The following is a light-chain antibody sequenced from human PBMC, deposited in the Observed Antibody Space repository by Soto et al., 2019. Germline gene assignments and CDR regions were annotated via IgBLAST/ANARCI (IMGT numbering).Light chain of an antibody. CDR3: QQSYRTPQT. CDR1: QGISSY. V-gene: IGKV1-39*01. CDR2: AAS. Sequence: DIQMTQSPSSLSASVGDRVTITCRASQGISSYLNWYQQKPGKAPKLLIYAASSLQSGVPSRFSGSGSGTDFTLTISSLQREDFATYYCQQSYRTPQTFGQGTKVDIK. J-gene: IGKJ1*01.